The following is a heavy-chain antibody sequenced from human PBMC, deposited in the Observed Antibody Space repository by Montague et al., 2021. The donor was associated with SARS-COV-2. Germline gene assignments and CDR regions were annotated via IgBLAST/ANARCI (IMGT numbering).Heavy chain of an antibody. J-gene: IGHJ3*02. CDR1: GFTFSSYA. V-gene: IGHV3-30-3*01. CDR3: ARAAQKQYVLLWFGELLHDAFDI. CDR2: ISYDGSNK. D-gene: IGHD3-10*01. Sequence: SLRLSCAASGFTFSSYAMHWVRQAPGKGLERVAVISYDGSNKYYADSVKGRFTISRDNSMNTLYLQMNSLRAEDTAVYYCARAAQKQYVLLWFGELLHDAFDIWGQGTMVTVSS.